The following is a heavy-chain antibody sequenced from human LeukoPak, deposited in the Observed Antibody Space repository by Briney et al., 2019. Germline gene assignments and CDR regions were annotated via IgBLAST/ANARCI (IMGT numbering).Heavy chain of an antibody. CDR2: IGGSGDNT. V-gene: IGHV3-23*01. J-gene: IGHJ4*02. Sequence: GGSLRLSCAASGFTFNSYAMSWVRQAPGTGLEWVSAIGGSGDNTYYADSVKGRFTISRDNSKNTLYLQMNSLRAEDTAVYYCARVLATGGVTYYFDYWGQGTLVTVSS. CDR3: ARVLATGGVTYYFDY. CDR1: GFTFNSYA. D-gene: IGHD5-12*01.